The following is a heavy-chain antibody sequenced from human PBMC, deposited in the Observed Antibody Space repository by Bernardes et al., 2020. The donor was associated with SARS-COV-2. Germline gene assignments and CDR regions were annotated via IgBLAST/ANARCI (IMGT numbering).Heavy chain of an antibody. D-gene: IGHD1-26*01. J-gene: IGHJ4*02. CDR2: IFYSGIT. CDR1: GGSNISSSYY. Sequence: SETLSLTCTVFGGSNISSSYYWGWLLQPPGKGLQWIGNIFYSGITYCSPSLKSRVTMSIDTTKNQFSLNLSSVTAADTAVYFCVRWDVFGSSFDYWAQGTRVSVSS. V-gene: IGHV4-39*01. CDR3: VRWDVFGSSFDY.